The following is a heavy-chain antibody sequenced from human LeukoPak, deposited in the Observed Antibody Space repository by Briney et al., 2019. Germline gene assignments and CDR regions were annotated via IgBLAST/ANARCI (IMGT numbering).Heavy chain of an antibody. CDR2: IYYSGST. V-gene: IGHV4-31*03. J-gene: IGHJ4*02. CDR1: GGSISSGGYY. D-gene: IGHD5-12*01. CDR3: ARGLIGGYDPDYFDY. Sequence: SQTLSLTCTVSGGSISSGGYYWSWIRQHPGKGLEWIGYIYYSGSTYCNPSLKSRVTISVDTSKNQFSLKLSSVTAADTAVYYCARGLIGGYDPDYFDYWGQGTLVTVSS.